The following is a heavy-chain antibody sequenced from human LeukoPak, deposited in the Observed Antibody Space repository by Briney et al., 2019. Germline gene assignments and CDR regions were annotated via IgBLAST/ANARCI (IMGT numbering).Heavy chain of an antibody. V-gene: IGHV4-59*01. Sequence: EPRSLTGTVCGGFISSYYWSWIREPPGKGLEWIGYIYYSGSTNYNPSLKGRVTISVDTSKNQFSLKLSSVTAADTAVYYCARVDSSGYYGYWGQGTLVTVSS. CDR2: IYYSGST. D-gene: IGHD3-22*01. CDR3: ARVDSSGYYGY. CDR1: GGFISSYY. J-gene: IGHJ4*02.